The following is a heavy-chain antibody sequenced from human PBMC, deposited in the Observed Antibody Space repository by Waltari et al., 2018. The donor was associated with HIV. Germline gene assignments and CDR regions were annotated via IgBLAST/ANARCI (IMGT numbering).Heavy chain of an antibody. CDR3: ARNGDYAPAY. D-gene: IGHD4-17*01. J-gene: IGHJ4*02. V-gene: IGHV1-69*01. CDR2: ITPSFKTT. Sequence: QVQLVQSGAEVKKPGSSVKVSCRASGDTFRTYTISRVRKAPGQGHEWNGGITPSFKTTKYAREFQGRVTLTADESTRTTYMELTSLRSDDTAMYYCARNGDYAPAYWGQGTLVTVSS. CDR1: GDTFRTYT.